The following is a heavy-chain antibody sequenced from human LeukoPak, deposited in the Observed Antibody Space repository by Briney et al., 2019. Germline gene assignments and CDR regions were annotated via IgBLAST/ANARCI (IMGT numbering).Heavy chain of an antibody. D-gene: IGHD5-12*01. CDR1: GFTFSDYY. J-gene: IGHJ4*02. CDR3: ARVPKATRFDY. Sequence: GSLRLSCAASGFTFSDYYMSWIRQAPGKGLEWIGSIYYSGSTYHNPSLKSRVTISVDTSKNQFSLKLSSVTAADTAVYYCARVPKATRFDYWGQGTLVTVSS. V-gene: IGHV4-38-2*01. CDR2: IYYSGST.